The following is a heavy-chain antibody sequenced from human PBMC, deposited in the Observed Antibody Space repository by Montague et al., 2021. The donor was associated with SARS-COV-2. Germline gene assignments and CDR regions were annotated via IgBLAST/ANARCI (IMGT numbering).Heavy chain of an antibody. J-gene: IGHJ4*02. CDR1: GFTVSNYY. V-gene: IGHV3-66*01. Sequence: SLRLSCAVSGFTVSNYYMSWVRQAPGKGLEWVSAIYIGGITYYADSVKGRFVISRDNSKNMLSLQMNGLRAEDTALYYCAREPAVGGEYYFDHWGQGTLVTVSS. CDR2: IYIGGIT. D-gene: IGHD6-19*01. CDR3: AREPAVGGEYYFDH.